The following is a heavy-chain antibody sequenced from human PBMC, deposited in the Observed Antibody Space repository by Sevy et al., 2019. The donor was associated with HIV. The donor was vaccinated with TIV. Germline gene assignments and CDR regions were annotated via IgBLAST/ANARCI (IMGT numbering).Heavy chain of an antibody. CDR3: AGGNAWGRGYS. CDR2: IYYNGHI. V-gene: IGHV4-59*08. Sequence: SETLSLTCTVSGGSITSLYWNWIRQPPGKGLEWIANIYYNGHINYNPSLKSLVTLSLHTSKNQFSLRLSSVTAADTAMYYCAGGNAWGRGYSWGQGTLVTVSS. J-gene: IGHJ4*02. D-gene: IGHD1-26*01. CDR1: GGSITSLY.